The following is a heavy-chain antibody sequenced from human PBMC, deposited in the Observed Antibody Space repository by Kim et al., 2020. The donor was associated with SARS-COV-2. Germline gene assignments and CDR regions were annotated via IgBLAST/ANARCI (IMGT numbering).Heavy chain of an antibody. J-gene: IGHJ3*02. CDR1: GGSISSYY. CDR3: AREDSGSYYLDAFDI. D-gene: IGHD1-26*01. Sequence: SETLSLTCTVSGGSISSYYWSWIRQPPGKGLEWIGYIYYSGSTNYNPSLKSRVTISVDTSKNQFSLKLSSVTAADTAVYYCAREDSGSYYLDAFDIWGQGTMVTVSS. CDR2: IYYSGST. V-gene: IGHV4-59*13.